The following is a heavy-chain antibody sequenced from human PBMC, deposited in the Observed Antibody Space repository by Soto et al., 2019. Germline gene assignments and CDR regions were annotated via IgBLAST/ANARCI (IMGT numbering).Heavy chain of an antibody. J-gene: IGHJ6*02. D-gene: IGHD1-7*01. CDR1: GYTFTSYG. Sequence: ASVKVSCKASGYTFTSYGISWVRQAPGQGLEWMGWISAYNGNTDYAQKLQGRVTMTADTSTSTAYMELRSLRSEDTAVYYCERSYNWNYSYYHYGMAVCGQGTTVTVSS. V-gene: IGHV1-18*04. CDR3: ERSYNWNYSYYHYGMAV. CDR2: ISAYNGNT.